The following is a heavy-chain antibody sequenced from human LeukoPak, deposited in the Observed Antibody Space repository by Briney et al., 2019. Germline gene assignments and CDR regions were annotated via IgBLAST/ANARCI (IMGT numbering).Heavy chain of an antibody. CDR2: IIPILGRA. CDR3: ARSYCSGGSCYYYYDSSGYVYFDY. D-gene: IGHD3-22*01. CDR1: AGTFSIYA. J-gene: IGHJ4*02. Sequence: GASVKLSCKSSAGTFSIYAISWVRQAPAQGLEWMGRIIPILGRADYAQTYHGRVRITSDKSTSTDYMELSSLRSEDTAVYYCARSYCSGGSCYYYYDSSGYVYFDYWGQGTLVSVSS. V-gene: IGHV1-69*04.